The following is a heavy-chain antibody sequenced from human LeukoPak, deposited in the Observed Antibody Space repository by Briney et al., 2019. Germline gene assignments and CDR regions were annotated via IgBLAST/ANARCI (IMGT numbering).Heavy chain of an antibody. J-gene: IGHJ5*02. Sequence: GESLRISCKGSGYSFTSNWISWVRQMPGKGLEWMGRIDPSDSYTNYGPSFQGHVTISADKSISTAYLQWSSLKASGTAMYYCARQPEGTWFDPWGQGTLVTVSS. CDR3: ARQPEGTWFDP. V-gene: IGHV5-10-1*01. CDR1: GYSFTSNW. CDR2: IDPSDSYT. D-gene: IGHD1-1*01.